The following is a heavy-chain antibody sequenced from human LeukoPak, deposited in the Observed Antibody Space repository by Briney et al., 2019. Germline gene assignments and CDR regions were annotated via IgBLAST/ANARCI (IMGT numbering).Heavy chain of an antibody. CDR3: ARDGRWIGDSSGYYYYFDY. Sequence: SETLSLTCTVSGASISTFYWSWIRQPPGKGLEWIGYLYFSGSTNYNPSLKSRVTISSDTSKNQLSLRLSSVTAADTAVYYCARDGRWIGDSSGYYYYFDYWGQGTLVTVSS. CDR1: GASISTFY. D-gene: IGHD3-22*01. J-gene: IGHJ4*02. V-gene: IGHV4-59*01. CDR2: LYFSGST.